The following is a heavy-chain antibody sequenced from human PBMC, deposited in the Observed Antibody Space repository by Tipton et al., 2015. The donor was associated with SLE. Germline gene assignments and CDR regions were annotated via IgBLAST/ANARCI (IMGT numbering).Heavy chain of an antibody. D-gene: IGHD3-9*01. Sequence: TLSLTCTVSGGSISTYYWSWIRQPPGKGLEWIGYIYASGSTNSNPSLKSRVTLSVDTSKNQFSLKLSSVTAADTAVYYCARYFDWSFDYWGQGTLVTVSS. J-gene: IGHJ4*02. V-gene: IGHV4-4*09. CDR1: GGSISTYY. CDR2: IYASGST. CDR3: ARYFDWSFDY.